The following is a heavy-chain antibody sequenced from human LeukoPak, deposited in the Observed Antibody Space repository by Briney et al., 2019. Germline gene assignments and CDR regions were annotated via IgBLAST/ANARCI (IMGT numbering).Heavy chain of an antibody. CDR3: AKAGGYRIYNWFDT. CDR1: GFTFSNNA. CDR2: ISGSSGST. Sequence: GGSLRLSCAASGFTFSNNAMSWVRQAPGKGLEWVSAISGSSGSTYHADSVKGRFTISRDNSKNTVYLQMNSLRAGDTAVYYCAKAGGYRIYNWFDTWGQGTLVTVSS. V-gene: IGHV3-23*01. J-gene: IGHJ5*02. D-gene: IGHD2-8*02.